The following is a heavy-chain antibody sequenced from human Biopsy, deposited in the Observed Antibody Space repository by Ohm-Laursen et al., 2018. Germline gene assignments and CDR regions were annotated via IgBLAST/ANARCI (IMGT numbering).Heavy chain of an antibody. J-gene: IGHJ2*01. D-gene: IGHD4-23*01. CDR3: ARRPYGGTRYWYFDL. V-gene: IGHV4-31*01. CDR2: IYYSGTT. Sequence: SQTLSLTCTVSCGSVSSGGFYWSWIRQHPGKGLEWIGYIYYSGTTYYNPSLKSLVTISVDTSKNQFSLKLNSVTAADTAVYYCARRPYGGTRYWYFDLWGRGTLVTVSS. CDR1: CGSVSSGGFY.